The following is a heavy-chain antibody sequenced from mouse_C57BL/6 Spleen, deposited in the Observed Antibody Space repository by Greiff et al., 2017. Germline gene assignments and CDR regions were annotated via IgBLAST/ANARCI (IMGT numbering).Heavy chain of an antibody. CDR3: AKGGPSSGYNYAMDY. CDR1: GFSLTSYG. V-gene: IGHV2-9*01. CDR2: IWGGGST. J-gene: IGHJ4*01. D-gene: IGHD3-2*02. Sequence: VKLQESGPGLVAPSQSLSITCTVSGFSLTSYGVDWVRQPPGKGLEWLGVIWGGGSTNYNSALMSRLSISKDNSKSQVFLKMNSLQTDATAMYYCAKGGPSSGYNYAMDYWGQGTSVTVSS.